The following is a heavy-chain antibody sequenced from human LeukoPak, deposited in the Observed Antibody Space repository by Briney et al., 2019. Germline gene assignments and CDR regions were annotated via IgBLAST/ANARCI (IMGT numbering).Heavy chain of an antibody. J-gene: IGHJ3*02. Sequence: GGSLRLSCAASGFTFSSYAMSWVRQAPGKGLEWVSAISGSGGSTYYADSVKGRFTISRDNAKNSLYLQMNSLRAEDTAVYYCARDRRGGAFDIWGQGTMVTVSS. V-gene: IGHV3-23*01. D-gene: IGHD3-16*01. CDR3: ARDRRGGAFDI. CDR1: GFTFSSYA. CDR2: ISGSGGST.